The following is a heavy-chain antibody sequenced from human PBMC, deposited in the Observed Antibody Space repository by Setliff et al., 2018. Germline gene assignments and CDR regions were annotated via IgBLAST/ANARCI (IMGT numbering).Heavy chain of an antibody. J-gene: IGHJ4*02. D-gene: IGHD2-15*01. CDR3: ANAEVVVAP. Sequence: GGSLRLSCAASGFGFNYAWMSWVRQSPGKGLEWLGLIGRSDSGGRTHYAAPVEGRFTISRDDSTNTLYLQMNSLKIEDTGIYYCANAEVVVAPWGQGTLVTVSS. V-gene: IGHV3-15*04. CDR2: IGRSDSGGRT. CDR1: GFGFNYAW.